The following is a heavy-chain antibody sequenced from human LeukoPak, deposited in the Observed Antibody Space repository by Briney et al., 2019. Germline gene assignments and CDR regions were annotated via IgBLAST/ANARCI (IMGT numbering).Heavy chain of an antibody. D-gene: IGHD6-13*01. CDR1: GFTFSSYA. Sequence: PGGSLRLSCAASGFTFSSYAMSWVRQAPGKGLEWVSAISGSGGSTYYADSVKGRFTISRDNSKNTLYLQMNSLRAEDTAVYYCARGPVGGSSWYWFDPWGQGTLVTVSS. CDR3: ARGPVGGSSWYWFDP. V-gene: IGHV3-23*01. CDR2: ISGSGGST. J-gene: IGHJ5*02.